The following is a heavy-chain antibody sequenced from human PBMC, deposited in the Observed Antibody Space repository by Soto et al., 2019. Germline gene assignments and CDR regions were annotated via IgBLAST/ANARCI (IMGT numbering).Heavy chain of an antibody. V-gene: IGHV3-21*01. CDR3: ARVGYSSGPAGY. CDR2: ISSSSSYI. CDR1: GFTFSSYS. J-gene: IGHJ4*02. Sequence: EVQLVESGGGLVKPGGSLRLSCAASGFTFSSYSMNWVRQAPGKGLEWVSSISSSSSYIYYADSVKGRFTISRDNAKNSLYLQMNSLRAEDTAVYYCARVGYSSGPAGYWGQGTLVTVSS. D-gene: IGHD6-19*01.